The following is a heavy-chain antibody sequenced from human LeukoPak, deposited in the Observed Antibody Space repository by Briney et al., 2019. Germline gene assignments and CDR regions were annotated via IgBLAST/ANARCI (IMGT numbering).Heavy chain of an antibody. J-gene: IGHJ5*02. CDR3: ARGGYSGSDWTT. V-gene: IGHV4-61*05. Sequence: SETLSLTCTVSGGSISSSSYYWGWIRQPPGKGLEWIAYIYHSGDTRYNPSLKSRVTISVDTSKSQFSLKLSSVTAADTAVYYCARGGYSGSDWTTWGQGTRVTVSS. CDR2: IYHSGDT. CDR1: GGSISSSSYY. D-gene: IGHD5-12*01.